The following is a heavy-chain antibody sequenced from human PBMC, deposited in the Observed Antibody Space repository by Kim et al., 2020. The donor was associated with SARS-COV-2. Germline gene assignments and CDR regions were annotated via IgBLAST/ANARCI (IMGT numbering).Heavy chain of an antibody. CDR2: ISYDGSNQ. CDR3: AKRGPTMVLFLYYYGMDV. CDR1: GFTFTHYG. J-gene: IGHJ6*01. V-gene: IGHV3-30*18. Sequence: GGSLRLSCAASGFTFTHYGMHWVRQAPGKGLEWVALISYDGSNQYYADSVKGRFTISRDNSKNTLYLQMNSLRPEDTAVYYCAKRGPTMVLFLYYYGMDV. D-gene: IGHD3-10*01.